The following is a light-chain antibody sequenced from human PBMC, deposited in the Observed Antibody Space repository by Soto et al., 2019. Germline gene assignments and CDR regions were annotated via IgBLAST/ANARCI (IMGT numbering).Light chain of an antibody. CDR2: RAS. CDR3: QQYNNWPPWT. J-gene: IGKJ1*01. V-gene: IGKV3-15*01. Sequence: EIVMTQSPATLSVSPGERATLSCRASQSVSSNLAWYQQKPGQAPRVLIYRASTRATGIPPRFSGSGSGTEFTLTISSLQSEDFAVYYYQQYNNWPPWTFGQGTKVEIK. CDR1: QSVSSN.